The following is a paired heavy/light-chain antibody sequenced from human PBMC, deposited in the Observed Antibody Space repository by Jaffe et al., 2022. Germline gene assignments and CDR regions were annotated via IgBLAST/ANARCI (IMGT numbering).Heavy chain of an antibody. J-gene: IGHJ3*01. Sequence: QVHLVESGGRVVQPGGSLRLSCAASGFTFSTSSMHWARQAPGKGLEWVAFLASDERHKFYADSVRDRFTISRDTSKNTLFLQMSSLRPEDTAVYYCVKDSPVLNVWGQGTLVTVS. CDR3: VKDSPVLNV. CDR2: LASDERHK. D-gene: IGHD3-10*02. V-gene: IGHV3-30*02. CDR1: GFTFSTSS.
Light chain of an antibody. CDR1: ETVWSN. CDR2: DAS. Sequence: IVMTQSPATLSVSPGERVTLSCRASETVWSNLAWYQHKSGQSPRLLIYDASTRATGIPDRFSGSGSGTEFTLTISSLQFEDLAVYYCQHNEGWPWTFGQGTKVEIK. J-gene: IGKJ1*01. V-gene: IGKV3D-15*01. CDR3: QHNEGWPWT.